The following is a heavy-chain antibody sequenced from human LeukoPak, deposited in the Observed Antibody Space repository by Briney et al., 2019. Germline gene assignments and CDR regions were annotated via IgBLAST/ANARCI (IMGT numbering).Heavy chain of an antibody. J-gene: IGHJ4*02. CDR1: GGSISSSSYY. CDR2: IYYSGST. V-gene: IGHV4-39*07. Sequence: SETLSLTCTVSGGSISSSSYYWGWIRQPPGKGPEWIGSIYYSGSTYYNPSLKSRVTISVDTSKNQFSLKLSSVTAADTAVYYCAREGSSSSFDYWGQGTLVTVSS. CDR3: AREGSSSSFDY. D-gene: IGHD6-6*01.